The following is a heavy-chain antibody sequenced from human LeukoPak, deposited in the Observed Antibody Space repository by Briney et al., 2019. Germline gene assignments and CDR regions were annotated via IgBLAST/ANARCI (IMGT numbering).Heavy chain of an antibody. Sequence: GGSLRLSCAASGFTFSDFIMHWVRQAPGKGLEWVSSMGPSFHYSDSVKGRFTISRDNSKNTVYLQMDSLRAEDTAVYYCAKKGLGTQRFFDYWGQGTLVTVSS. V-gene: IGHV3-69-1*01. D-gene: IGHD1-1*01. CDR1: GFTFSDFI. J-gene: IGHJ4*02. CDR3: AKKGLGTQRFFDY. CDR2: MGPSF.